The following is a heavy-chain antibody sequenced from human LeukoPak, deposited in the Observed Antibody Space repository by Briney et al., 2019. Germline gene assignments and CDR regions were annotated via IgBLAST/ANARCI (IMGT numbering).Heavy chain of an antibody. J-gene: IGHJ5*02. D-gene: IGHD3-22*01. CDR2: IYTSGST. CDR1: GGSISSYY. CDR3: ASTYYDSSGYYQGVFDWFDP. V-gene: IGHV4-4*07. Sequence: SETLSLTCTVWGGSISSYYWRWIRQPAGKGLEWIGRIYTSGSTNYNPSLKSRVTMSVDTSKNQFSLKLSSVTAADTAVYYCASTYYDSSGYYQGVFDWFDPWGQGTLVTVSS.